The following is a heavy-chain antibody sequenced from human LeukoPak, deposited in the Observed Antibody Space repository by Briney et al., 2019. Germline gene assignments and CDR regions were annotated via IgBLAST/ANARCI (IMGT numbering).Heavy chain of an antibody. J-gene: IGHJ4*02. CDR1: GFTFSSYA. CDR3: ARASYSGGWSRRWFDY. Sequence: GGSLRLSCAASGFTFSSYAMHWVRQAPGKGLEWVAVISYDGSNKYYADSVKGRFTISRDNSKNTLYLQMNSLRAEDTAVYYCARASYSGGWSRRWFDYWGQGTLVTVSS. CDR2: ISYDGSNK. V-gene: IGHV3-30-3*01. D-gene: IGHD6-19*01.